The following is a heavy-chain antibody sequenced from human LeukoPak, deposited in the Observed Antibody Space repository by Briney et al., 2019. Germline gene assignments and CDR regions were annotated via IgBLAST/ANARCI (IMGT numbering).Heavy chain of an antibody. CDR3: ARGQPVKIPTVTTGPPLDY. Sequence: RASVKVSCKASGYTFTSYGISWVRQAPGQGLEWMGWINAGNGNTKYSQKFQGRVTITRDTSASTAYMELSSLRSEDTAVYYCARGQPVKIPTVTTGPPLDYWGQGTLVTVSS. CDR2: INAGNGNT. V-gene: IGHV1-3*01. J-gene: IGHJ4*02. D-gene: IGHD4-17*01. CDR1: GYTFTSYG.